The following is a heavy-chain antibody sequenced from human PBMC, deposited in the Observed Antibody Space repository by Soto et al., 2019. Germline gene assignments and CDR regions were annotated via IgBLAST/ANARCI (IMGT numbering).Heavy chain of an antibody. Sequence: GASVKVSCKASGYTFTSYDINWVRQATGQGLEWMGWMNPNSGNTGYAQKFQGRVTMTRNTSISTAYMELSSLRSEDTAVYYCARRDSSSWGVDYWGQGTLVTVSS. D-gene: IGHD6-6*01. J-gene: IGHJ4*02. CDR1: GYTFTSYD. CDR2: MNPNSGNT. CDR3: ARRDSSSWGVDY. V-gene: IGHV1-8*01.